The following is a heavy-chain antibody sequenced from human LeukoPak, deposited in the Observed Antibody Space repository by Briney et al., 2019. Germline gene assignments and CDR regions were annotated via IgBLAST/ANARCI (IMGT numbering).Heavy chain of an antibody. CDR3: ARSNWNDLLHWFDP. CDR2: ISYDGSNK. Sequence: GGSLRLSCAASGFTFSSYAMHWVRQAPGKGLEWVAVISYDGSNKYYADSVKGRFTISRDNSKNTLYLQINSLRAEDTAVYYCARSNWNDLLHWFDPWGQGTLVTVSS. D-gene: IGHD1-1*01. J-gene: IGHJ5*02. CDR1: GFTFSSYA. V-gene: IGHV3-30*04.